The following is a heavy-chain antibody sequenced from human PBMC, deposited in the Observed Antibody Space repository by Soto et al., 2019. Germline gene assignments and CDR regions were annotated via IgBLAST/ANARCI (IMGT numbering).Heavy chain of an antibody. CDR2: ISGSGGTA. CDR3: VKQSGGWGF. CDR1: GFTFRNYV. V-gene: IGHV3-23*01. J-gene: IGHJ3*01. D-gene: IGHD6-19*01. Sequence: EGSLRLSCVASGFTFRNYVMNWVRQAPGKGLECVSVISGSGGTAYYADSVKGRFTISRDNSKNTLYLQMNSLRAEDTARYSCVKQSGGWGFWGRGTMVTVSS.